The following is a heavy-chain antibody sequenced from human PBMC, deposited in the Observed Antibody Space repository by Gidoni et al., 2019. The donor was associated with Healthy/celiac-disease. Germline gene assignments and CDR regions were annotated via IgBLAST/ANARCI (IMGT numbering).Heavy chain of an antibody. CDR1: GFTFTSSA. Sequence: QMQLVQSGPEVKKPGTSVKVSCKASGFTFTSSAMQWVRQARGQRLEWIGWIVVGSGNTNYAQKFQERVTITRDMSTSTAYMELSSLRSEDTAVYYCAAARYSSGWYWNYYYYGMDVWGQGTTVTVSS. J-gene: IGHJ6*02. D-gene: IGHD6-19*01. CDR2: IVVGSGNT. V-gene: IGHV1-58*02. CDR3: AAARYSSGWYWNYYYYGMDV.